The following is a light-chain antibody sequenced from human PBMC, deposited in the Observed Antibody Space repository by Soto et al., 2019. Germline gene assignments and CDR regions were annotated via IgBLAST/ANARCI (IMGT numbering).Light chain of an antibody. V-gene: IGKV3-11*01. Sequence: EIVLTQSPATLSLSPGERATLSCRASQSVSSYLAWYQRKPGKAPRLLIYDASNRATGIPARFSGSGSGTDFTLTISSLEPEDFAVYYCQQRSNWLFTFGPGTKVDIK. CDR3: QQRSNWLFT. J-gene: IGKJ3*01. CDR1: QSVSSY. CDR2: DAS.